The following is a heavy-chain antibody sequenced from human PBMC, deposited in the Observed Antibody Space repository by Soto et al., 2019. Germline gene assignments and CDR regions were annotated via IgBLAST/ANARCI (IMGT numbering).Heavy chain of an antibody. D-gene: IGHD3-22*01. CDR3: ARSPMDYDSSGYYFDY. J-gene: IGHJ4*02. V-gene: IGHV3-53*02. CDR2: IYSGGST. CDR1: GFTVSSNY. Sequence: EVQLVETGGGLIQPGGSLRLSCAASGFTVSSNYMSWVRQAPGKGLEWVSVIYSGGSTDYADSVKGRFTISRDNSKNTLYLQINSLRAEDTAVYYCARSPMDYDSSGYYFDYWGQGTLVTVSS.